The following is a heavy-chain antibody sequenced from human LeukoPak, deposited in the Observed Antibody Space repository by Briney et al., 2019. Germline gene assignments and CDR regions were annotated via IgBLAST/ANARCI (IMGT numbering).Heavy chain of an antibody. CDR2: IIPILGIA. J-gene: IGHJ6*02. D-gene: IGHD4-17*01. CDR1: GGTFSSYT. V-gene: IGHV1-69*02. Sequence: SVKVPCKASGGTFSSYTISWVRQVPGQGLEWMGRIIPILGIANYAQKFQGRVTITADKSTSTAYMELSSLRSEDTAVYYCARPSTVTTNYYYYYGMDVWGQGTTVTVSS. CDR3: ARPSTVTTNYYYYYGMDV.